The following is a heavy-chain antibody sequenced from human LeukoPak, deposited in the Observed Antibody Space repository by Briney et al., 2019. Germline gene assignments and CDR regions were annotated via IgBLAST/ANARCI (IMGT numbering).Heavy chain of an antibody. D-gene: IGHD6-13*01. CDR3: TTYRQQLAFDT. V-gene: IGHV4-4*07. Sequence: SETLSLTCTVSGASMSSYYWSWIRQSAGKGLEWIGRIYTDGSTNYSPSLKSRVTMAVDTSKKQFSLKLNSVTAADTAVYYCTTYRQQLAFDTWGQGTLVTVSS. CDR2: IYTDGST. J-gene: IGHJ4*02. CDR1: GASMSSYY.